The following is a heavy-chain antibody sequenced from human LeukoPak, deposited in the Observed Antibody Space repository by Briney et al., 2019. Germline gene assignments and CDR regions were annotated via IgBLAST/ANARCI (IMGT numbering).Heavy chain of an antibody. CDR3: ARDPNSAL. D-gene: IGHD4-23*01. Sequence: KPSETLSLTCTVSGGSITNSYWSWIRQPAGKRLEWIGRVHTTGSTNYNPSFMSRVTVSIDTSKTQFSLKLTSVTAADTAVYYCARDPNSALWGQGILVTVSS. V-gene: IGHV4-4*07. CDR2: VHTTGST. CDR1: GGSITNSY. J-gene: IGHJ4*02.